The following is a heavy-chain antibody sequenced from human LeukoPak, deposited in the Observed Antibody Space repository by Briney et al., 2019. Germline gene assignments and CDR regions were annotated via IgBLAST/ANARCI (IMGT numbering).Heavy chain of an antibody. Sequence: SVKASCKASGGTFSSYAISWVRQAPGQGLEWMGGIIPIFGTANYAQKFQGRVTITADESTSTAYMELSSLRSEDTAVYYCARDGAMVRGVIDYWGQGTLVTVSS. J-gene: IGHJ4*02. V-gene: IGHV1-69*01. D-gene: IGHD3-10*01. CDR2: IIPIFGTA. CDR1: GGTFSSYA. CDR3: ARDGAMVRGVIDY.